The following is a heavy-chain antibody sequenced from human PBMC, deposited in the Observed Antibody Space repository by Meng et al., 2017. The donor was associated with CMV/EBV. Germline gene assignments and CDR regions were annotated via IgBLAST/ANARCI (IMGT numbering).Heavy chain of an antibody. CDR1: GFTFSSYE. CDR3: SREGGYCSSTSCYYYYGLDV. CDR2: ISSSGSTI. D-gene: IGHD2-2*01. V-gene: IGHV3-48*03. J-gene: IGHJ6*02. Sequence: GESLKISCAASGFTFSSYEMNWVRQAPGKGLEWVSYISSSGSTIYYADSVKGRFTISRDNAKNTLYLQMNSLRAEDTAVYYCSREGGYCSSTSCYYYYGLDVWGQGTTVTVSS.